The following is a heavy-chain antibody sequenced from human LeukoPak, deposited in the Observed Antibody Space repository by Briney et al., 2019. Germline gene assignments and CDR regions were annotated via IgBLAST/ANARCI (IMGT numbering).Heavy chain of an antibody. J-gene: IGHJ6*03. CDR3: ARGGLVVAPPYYYYYYMDV. Sequence: GASVKVSCKVSGYTFTNYGISWVRQAPGQGLEWMGWISAYNGNTNYAQKLQGRVTMTTDTSTSTAYMELRSLRSDDTAVYYRARGGLVVAPPYYYYYYMDVWGKGTTVTVSS. CDR2: ISAYNGNT. CDR1: GYTFTNYG. V-gene: IGHV1-18*01. D-gene: IGHD2-2*01.